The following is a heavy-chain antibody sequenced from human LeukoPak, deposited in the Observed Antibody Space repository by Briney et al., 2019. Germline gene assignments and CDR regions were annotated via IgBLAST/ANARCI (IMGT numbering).Heavy chain of an antibody. CDR2: INPNSGGT. CDR1: GYTLTDYY. D-gene: IGHD6-19*01. V-gene: IGHV1-2*06. CDR3: ARAMGYSSGWGPYYFDY. J-gene: IGHJ4*02. Sequence: ASVRVSCKASGYTLTDYYMHWVRQAPGQGLEWMGRINPNSGGTNYAQKFQGRVTMTRDTSISTVYMELSRLRSDDTAVYYCARAMGYSSGWGPYYFDYWGQGTLVTVSS.